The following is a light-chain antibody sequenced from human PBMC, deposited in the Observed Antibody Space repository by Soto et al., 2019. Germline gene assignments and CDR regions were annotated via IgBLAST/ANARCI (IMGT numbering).Light chain of an antibody. CDR3: SSYTGSSTHVV. J-gene: IGLJ2*01. Sequence: QSALTQPASVSGSPGQSITISCTGTSSDVGGYNYVSWYQQHPGKAPKLMIYEVSNRPSGVSNRLSGSKSGNTASLTISGLQAEDEADYYCSSYTGSSTHVVFGGGTKLNVL. CDR2: EVS. CDR1: SSDVGGYNY. V-gene: IGLV2-14*01.